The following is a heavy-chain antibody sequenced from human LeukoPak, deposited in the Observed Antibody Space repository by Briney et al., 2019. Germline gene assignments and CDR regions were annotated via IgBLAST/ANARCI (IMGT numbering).Heavy chain of an antibody. CDR2: INHSGST. J-gene: IGHJ5*02. Sequence: PSETLSLTCAVYGGSFSGYYWSWIRQPPGKGLEWIGEINHSGSTNYNPSLKSRVTISVDTSKNQFSLKLSSVTAADTAVYYCAGEWEGYCSSTSCAVAHFDPWGQGTLVTVSS. CDR3: AGEWEGYCSSTSCAVAHFDP. V-gene: IGHV4-34*01. D-gene: IGHD2-2*01. CDR1: GGSFSGYY.